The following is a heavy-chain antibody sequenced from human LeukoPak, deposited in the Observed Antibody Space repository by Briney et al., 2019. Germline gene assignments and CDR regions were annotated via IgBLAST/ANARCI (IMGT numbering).Heavy chain of an antibody. V-gene: IGHV3-11*01. CDR1: GFTFSDYY. Sequence: PGGSLRLSCAASGFTFSDYYVSWIRQAPGKGLEWVSYISSSGSTIYYADSVKGRFTSSRDNAENSLYLKMNSLRAEDTAVYYCARVAHWFYADYWGQGTLVTVSS. J-gene: IGHJ4*02. D-gene: IGHD3-9*01. CDR2: ISSSGSTI. CDR3: ARVAHWFYADY.